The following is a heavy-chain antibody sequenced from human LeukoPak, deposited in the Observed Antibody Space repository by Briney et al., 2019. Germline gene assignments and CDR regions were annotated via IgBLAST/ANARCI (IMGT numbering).Heavy chain of an antibody. CDR2: ISWNSGSI. J-gene: IGHJ4*02. V-gene: IGHV3-9*01. Sequence: GGSLRLSCAASGFTFDDYAMHWVRQAPGKGLEWVSGISWNSGSIGCVDSVKGRFTISRDNAKNSLYLQMNSLRAEDTAVYYCARPKGYYFDYWGQGTLVTVSS. CDR3: ARPKGYYFDY. CDR1: GFTFDDYA.